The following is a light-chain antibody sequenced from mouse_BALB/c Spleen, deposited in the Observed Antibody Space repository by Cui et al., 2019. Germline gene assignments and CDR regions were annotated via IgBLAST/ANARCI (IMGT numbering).Light chain of an antibody. J-gene: IGKJ1*01. CDR1: ESDDSYGNSF. V-gene: IGKV3-10*01. Sequence: NIVLTQSPASLAVSLGQRATISCRASESDDSYGNSFMHWYQQKPGQPPKLLIYLASNLESGVPARFSGSGSRTDFTLTIDPVEADDAATYYCQQNNEDPPTFGGGTKLEIK. CDR2: LAS. CDR3: QQNNEDPPT.